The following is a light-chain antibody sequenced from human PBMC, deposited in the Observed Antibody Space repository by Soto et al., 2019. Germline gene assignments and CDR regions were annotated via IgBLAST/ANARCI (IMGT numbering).Light chain of an antibody. CDR3: HQLERYPST. J-gene: IGKJ4*01. CDR1: QDISSY. CDR2: AAS. V-gene: IGKV1-9*01. Sequence: DIQMTQSPSSLSSSVGDRVTISCQASQDISSYLNWYQQKPGKAPKLLIYAASTLQSGVPSRFSGSGSGTDFTLTISSLQPDAFATYYCHQLERYPSTFGGGT.